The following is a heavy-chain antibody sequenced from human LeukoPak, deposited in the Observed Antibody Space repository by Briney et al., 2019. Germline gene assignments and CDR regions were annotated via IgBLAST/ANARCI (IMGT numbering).Heavy chain of an antibody. J-gene: IGHJ4*02. CDR1: GYTFTDSF. CDR3: ARLRRDEH. CDR2: IDPNSGGA. V-gene: IGHV1-2*02. Sequence: ASVKVSCKASGYTFTDSFIHWVRQAPGQGLEWMGLIDPNSGGAKCAQKFQGRVTMTRETSISTAYMELSRLGYDDTAVYYCARLRRDEHWGQGTLVTVSS.